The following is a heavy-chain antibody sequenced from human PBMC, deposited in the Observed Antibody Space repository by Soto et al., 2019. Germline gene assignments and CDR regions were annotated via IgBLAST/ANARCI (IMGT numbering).Heavy chain of an antibody. CDR2: IYTSGST. J-gene: IGHJ4*02. CDR3: ARDPGFYSSSSYFAY. Sequence: QVQLQESGPGLVKPSETLSLTCTVSGGSISSYYWSWIRQPAGKGLEWIGRIYTSGSTNYNPSLKSRVTMTVDKYKNQFSLKLRSVTAADTAVYYCARDPGFYSSSSYFAYWGQGTLVTVSS. D-gene: IGHD6-6*01. V-gene: IGHV4-4*07. CDR1: GGSISSYY.